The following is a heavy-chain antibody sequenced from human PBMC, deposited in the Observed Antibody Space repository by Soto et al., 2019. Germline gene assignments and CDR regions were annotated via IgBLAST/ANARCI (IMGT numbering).Heavy chain of an antibody. V-gene: IGHV6-1*01. D-gene: IGHD2-2*01. CDR1: GDSVSSNSAA. Sequence: PSQTLSLTCAISGDSVSSNSAAWNWIRQSPSRGLEWLGRTYYRSKWYNDYAVSVKSRITINPDTSKNQFSLQLNSVTPEDTAVYYCARDHCSSTSCYGYYSYGMDVWGQGTTVTVSS. CDR2: TYYRSKWYN. CDR3: ARDHCSSTSCYGYYSYGMDV. J-gene: IGHJ6*02.